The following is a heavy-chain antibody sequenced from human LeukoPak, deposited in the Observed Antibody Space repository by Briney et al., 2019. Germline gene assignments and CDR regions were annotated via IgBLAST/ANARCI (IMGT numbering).Heavy chain of an antibody. CDR1: GGTFSSYA. V-gene: IGHV1-69*13. Sequence: ASVKVSCKASGGTFSSYAISWVRQAPGQGLEWMGGIIPIFGTANYAQKFQGRVTITADESTSTAYMELSSLRSEDTAVYYCARAKYYYDSSGYSGRQYNYCGMDVWGQGTTVTVSS. CDR2: IIPIFGTA. D-gene: IGHD3-22*01. CDR3: ARAKYYYDSSGYSGRQYNYCGMDV. J-gene: IGHJ6*02.